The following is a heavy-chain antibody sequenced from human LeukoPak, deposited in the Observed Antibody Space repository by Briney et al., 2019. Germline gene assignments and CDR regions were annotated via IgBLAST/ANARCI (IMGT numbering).Heavy chain of an antibody. J-gene: IGHJ4*02. CDR2: ISYDGSNK. CDR3: ARTLSKSSSWSPSY. CDR1: GFTFSSSA. D-gene: IGHD6-13*01. Sequence: PGGSLRLSCAASGFTFSSSAMHWVRQAPGKGLEWVAAISYDGSNKYYADSVKGRFTTSRDNSKNTLYLHMNSLSVDDTTVHYCARTLSKSSSWSPSYWGQGTLVTVSS. V-gene: IGHV3-30*04.